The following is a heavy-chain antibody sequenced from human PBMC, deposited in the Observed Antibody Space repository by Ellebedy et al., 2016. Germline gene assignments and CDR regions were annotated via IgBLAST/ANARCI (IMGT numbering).Heavy chain of an antibody. CDR2: ISSSGLTT. CDR1: GFTYSDYA. D-gene: IGHD2/OR15-2a*01. J-gene: IGHJ4*02. V-gene: IGHV3-23*01. Sequence: GESLKISCAASGFTYSDYAMSWVRQAPGKGLEWVSTISSSGLTTYYGDSVKGRFTISRDTSKNTLSLQMNSLRAEDTALYYCAKNFPERKIGKFDYWGQGTLVTVSS. CDR3: AKNFPERKIGKFDY.